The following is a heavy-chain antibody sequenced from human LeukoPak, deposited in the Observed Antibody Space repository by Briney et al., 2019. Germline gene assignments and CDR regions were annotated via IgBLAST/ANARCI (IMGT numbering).Heavy chain of an antibody. J-gene: IGHJ4*02. CDR2: IIPIFGTA. D-gene: IGHD3-9*01. CDR3: ARTKPTTGSIDY. CDR1: GGTFSSYA. V-gene: IGHV1-69*05. Sequence: ASVKVSCKASGGTFSSYAISWVRQAPGQGLEWMGGIIPIFGTANYAQKFQGRVTITTDESTSTAYMELSSLRSKDTAVYYCARTKPTTGSIDYWGQGTLVTVSS.